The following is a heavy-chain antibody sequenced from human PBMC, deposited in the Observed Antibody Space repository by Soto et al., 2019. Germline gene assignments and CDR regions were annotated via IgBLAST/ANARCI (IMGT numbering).Heavy chain of an antibody. Sequence: PVGSLRLSCASSGFTFDEYTMHCVRQSPGKGLEWASLISWDGESTYYADSVKGRFTISRDNSKNSLYLQMNSLRAEDTALYYCAKGKLGSNGPSECWGEGTQVTVSS. V-gene: IGHV3-43*01. J-gene: IGHJ4*02. CDR1: GFTFDEYT. CDR2: ISWDGEST. CDR3: AKGKLGSNGPSEC. D-gene: IGHD2-8*01.